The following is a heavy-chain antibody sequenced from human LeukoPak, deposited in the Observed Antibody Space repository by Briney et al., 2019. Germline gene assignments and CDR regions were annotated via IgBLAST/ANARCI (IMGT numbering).Heavy chain of an antibody. CDR3: ARIFSSGGTCYFDY. V-gene: IGHV4-39*01. J-gene: IGHJ4*02. D-gene: IGHD2-15*01. CDR2: IYYSGST. Sequence: KPSETLSLTCTVSGGSISSSSYYWGWIRQPPGKGLEWTGYIYYSGSTYYNPSLKGRVAISADTSNNQFSLQVSSVTGAHTAVSYCARIFSSGGTCYFDYWGQGTRVTVSS. CDR1: GGSISSSSYY.